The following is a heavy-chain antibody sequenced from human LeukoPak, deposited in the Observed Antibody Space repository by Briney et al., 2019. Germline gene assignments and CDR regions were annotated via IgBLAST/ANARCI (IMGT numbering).Heavy chain of an antibody. CDR3: ASDGERISTIGGVFWLDY. CDR1: GFTFNRYW. V-gene: IGHV3-74*03. D-gene: IGHD3-16*01. Sequence: GGSLRLSCAASGFTFNRYWMHWVRQVPGEGLVWVSHINIDGTITTYADSVKGRFTISRDNARNTLYLQMNSLRADATAVYYCASDGERISTIGGVFWLDYWGQGILVTVSS. CDR2: INIDGTIT. J-gene: IGHJ4*02.